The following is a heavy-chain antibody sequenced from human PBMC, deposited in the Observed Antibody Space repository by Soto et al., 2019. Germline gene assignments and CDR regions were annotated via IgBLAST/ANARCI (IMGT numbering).Heavy chain of an antibody. D-gene: IGHD6-6*01. CDR3: ATPRRPYSSSYNWFDP. CDR2: ISGSGGST. CDR1: GFTFSSYA. Sequence: EVQLLESGGGLVQPGGSLRLSCAASGFTFSSYAMSWVRQAPGKGLEWVSAISGSGGSTYYADSVKGRFTISRDNSQNSLYLQMNSLRAEDTAVYYCATPRRPYSSSYNWFDPWSQGTLVTVSS. V-gene: IGHV3-23*01. J-gene: IGHJ5*02.